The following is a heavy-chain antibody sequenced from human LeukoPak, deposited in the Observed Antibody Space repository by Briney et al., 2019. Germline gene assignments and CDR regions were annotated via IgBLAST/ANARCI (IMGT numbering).Heavy chain of an antibody. D-gene: IGHD6-19*01. CDR1: GYTFTGYY. Sequence: ASVKVTCKASGYTFTGYYMHWVRQAPGQGLEWMGWINPNRGGTNYAQKFHGRVTMTWDTSISTAYMELSRLRSDDTAMYYCARGDLAVAGTFPNDYWGQGTLVTVSS. CDR2: INPNRGGT. J-gene: IGHJ4*02. CDR3: ARGDLAVAGTFPNDY. V-gene: IGHV1-2*02.